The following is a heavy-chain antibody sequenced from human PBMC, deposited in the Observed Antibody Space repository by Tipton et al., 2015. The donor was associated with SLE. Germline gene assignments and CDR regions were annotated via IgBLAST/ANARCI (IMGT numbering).Heavy chain of an antibody. CDR2: IYASGST. J-gene: IGHJ2*01. CDR3: ARDGRGWTGDIRDWFFDL. Sequence: TLSLTCTVSGGSISSGSYPWSWIRKPAGKGLEWIGYIYASGSTHYNPSLKSRVTMSVDTSKNHFSLKLRSVTAADTAVYYCARDGRGWTGDIRDWFFDLWGRGTLVTVSS. V-gene: IGHV4-61*09. D-gene: IGHD3/OR15-3a*01. CDR1: GGSISSGSYP.